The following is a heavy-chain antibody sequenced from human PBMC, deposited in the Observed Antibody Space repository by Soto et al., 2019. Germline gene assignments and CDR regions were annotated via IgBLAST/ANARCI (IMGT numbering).Heavy chain of an antibody. V-gene: IGHV3-48*01. CDR3: ARDLRRNSGSYFDY. CDR1: EFTFSSYS. Sequence: PGGSLRLSCAASEFTFSSYSMNWVRQAPGKGLEWVSYISSSSSTIYYADSVKGRFTISRDNAKNSLYLQMSSLRAEDTAIYYCARDLRRNSGSYFDYWGQGTPVTVSS. CDR2: ISSSSSTI. D-gene: IGHD1-26*01. J-gene: IGHJ4*02.